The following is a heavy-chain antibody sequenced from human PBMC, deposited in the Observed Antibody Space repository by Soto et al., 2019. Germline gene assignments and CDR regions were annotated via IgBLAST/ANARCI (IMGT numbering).Heavy chain of an antibody. V-gene: IGHV1-69*06. D-gene: IGHD5-12*01. CDR1: GGTFSSYA. Sequence: GASVKVSCKASGGTFSSYAISWVRQAPGQGPEWMGGIIPIFGTANYAQKFQGRVTITADKSTSTAYMELSSLRSEDTAVYYCAREAYSGYRFETAGYYYGMDVWGQGTTVTVSS. J-gene: IGHJ6*02. CDR2: IIPIFGTA. CDR3: AREAYSGYRFETAGYYYGMDV.